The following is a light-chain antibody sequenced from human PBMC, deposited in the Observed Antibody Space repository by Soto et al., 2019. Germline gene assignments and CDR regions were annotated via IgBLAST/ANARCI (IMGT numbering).Light chain of an antibody. CDR3: QQYSTYTPRT. J-gene: IGKJ1*01. CDR1: QGIGSY. Sequence: IQLTQSPSFLSAQLGDIVTITFLASQGIGSYLAWYQQKPGKAPRLLIYAASTLQSGVPSRFSGSGSDTEFTLTISSLQPDDFATYYCQQYSTYTPRTFGQGTKVDIK. CDR2: AAS. V-gene: IGKV1-9*01.